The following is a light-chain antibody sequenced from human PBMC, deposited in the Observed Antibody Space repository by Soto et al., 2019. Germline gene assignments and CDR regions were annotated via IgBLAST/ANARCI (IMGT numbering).Light chain of an antibody. V-gene: IGKV3-15*01. CDR3: QQYNDWPTT. Sequence: EIVMTQSPATLSVSPGERATLSCRASQSLYSNLAWYQQKPGQAPRLLVHGASTRATGILARFSGSGSGTEFTLIISSLQSEDFGVYYCQQYNDWPTTFGQGTKVEIK. J-gene: IGKJ1*01. CDR2: GAS. CDR1: QSLYSN.